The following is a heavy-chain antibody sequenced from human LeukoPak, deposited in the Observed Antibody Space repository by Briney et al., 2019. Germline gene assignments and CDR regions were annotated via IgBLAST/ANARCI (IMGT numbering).Heavy chain of an antibody. D-gene: IGHD5-24*01. V-gene: IGHV4-59*01. J-gene: IGHJ4*02. CDR2: IYYSGST. CDR3: ARVVGYNSYYFDY. CDR1: GGSISSYY. Sequence: PSETLSLTCTVSGGSISSYYWSWIRQPPGKGLEWIGYIYYSGSTNYNPSLKSRVTISVDTSKNQFSLKLSSVTAADTAVYYCARVVGYNSYYFDYWGQGTLVTVSS.